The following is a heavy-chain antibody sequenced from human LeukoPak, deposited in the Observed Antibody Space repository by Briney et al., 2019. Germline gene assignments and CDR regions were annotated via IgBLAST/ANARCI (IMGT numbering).Heavy chain of an antibody. V-gene: IGHV1-18*01. CDR1: GYTFTSYG. D-gene: IGHD6-13*01. J-gene: IGHJ4*02. Sequence: ASVKVSCKASGYTFTSYGISWVRQAPGQGLEWMGWISAYNGNTNYAQKLQGRVTMTTDTSTSTAYMELRSLRSDDTAVYYCARGTLPYSSSWSLAYWGQGTLVTVSS. CDR2: ISAYNGNT. CDR3: ARGTLPYSSSWSLAY.